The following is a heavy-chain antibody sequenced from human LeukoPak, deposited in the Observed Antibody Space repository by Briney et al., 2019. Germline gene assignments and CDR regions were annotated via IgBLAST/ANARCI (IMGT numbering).Heavy chain of an antibody. J-gene: IGHJ4*02. CDR3: ARGSGQNFDY. D-gene: IGHD3-10*01. V-gene: IGHV3-13*04. CDR2: IGTAGDT. Sequence: GGSLRLSCAASGFTFSSYDMHWVRQAAGTGLEWVSAIGTAGDTYYPGSVRGRFTISRENAKNSLYLQMNSLRAGDTAVYYCARGSGQNFDYWGQGTLVTVSS. CDR1: GFTFSSYD.